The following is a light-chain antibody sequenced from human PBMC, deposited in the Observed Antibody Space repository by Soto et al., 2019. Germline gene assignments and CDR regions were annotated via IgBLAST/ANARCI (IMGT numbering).Light chain of an antibody. J-gene: IGKJ1*01. CDR1: QSVSSSY. CDR3: QQYGSWWT. V-gene: IGKV3-20*01. CDR2: GAS. Sequence: EIVLTQSPGTLSLSPGERATLSCRASQSVSSSYLAWYQQKPGQAPRLLIYGASSRATGIPDRFSGSGSGTDVTLTISRLESEDFAVYYCQQYGSWWTFGQGTKVEI.